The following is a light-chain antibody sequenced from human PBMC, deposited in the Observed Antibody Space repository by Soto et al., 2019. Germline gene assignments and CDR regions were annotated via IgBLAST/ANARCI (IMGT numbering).Light chain of an antibody. CDR1: SSDVGSYNL. CDR3: CSYASSSTYV. CDR2: EGS. V-gene: IGLV2-23*01. Sequence: QSALTQPASVSGSPGQSITISCTGTSSDVGSYNLVSWFQQHPGKAPKPMIYEGSKRPSGVSNRFSGSRSGNTASLTISGLQAEDEADYYCCSYASSSTYVFGTGTKVTDL. J-gene: IGLJ1*01.